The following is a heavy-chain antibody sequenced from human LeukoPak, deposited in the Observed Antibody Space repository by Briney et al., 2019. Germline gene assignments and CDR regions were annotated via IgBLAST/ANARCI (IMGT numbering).Heavy chain of an antibody. V-gene: IGHV1-2*02. D-gene: IGHD3-16*01. CDR2: INPNSGGT. CDR3: ARDRSRFLGLCYFDY. J-gene: IGHJ4*02. Sequence: ASVKVSCKASGYTFTGYYMHWVRQAPGQGLEWMGWINPNSGGTNYAQKFQGRVTMTRDTSISTDYMELSRLRSDDTAVYYCARDRSRFLGLCYFDYWGQGTLVTVSS. CDR1: GYTFTGYY.